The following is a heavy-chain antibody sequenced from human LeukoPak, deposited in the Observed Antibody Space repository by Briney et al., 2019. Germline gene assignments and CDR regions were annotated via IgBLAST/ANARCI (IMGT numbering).Heavy chain of an antibody. CDR3: ARTPRDGYNSPYFDC. CDR2: IYHSGST. Sequence: SETLSLTCTVSGASISNTGYYWGWIRQPPGKGLEWIGNIYHSGSTYYSPSLKSRVTISVDTSKNQFSLKLSSMTAADTAIYYCARTPRDGYNSPYFDCWGQGTLVTVSS. V-gene: IGHV4-39*01. CDR1: GASISNTGYY. J-gene: IGHJ4*02. D-gene: IGHD5-24*01.